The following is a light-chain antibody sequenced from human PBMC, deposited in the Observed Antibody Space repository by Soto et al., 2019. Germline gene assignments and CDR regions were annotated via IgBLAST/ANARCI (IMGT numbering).Light chain of an antibody. Sequence: EIVLTQSPGTLSLSPGERATLSCRASQSVSSSCLAWYQQKPGQAPRLLIFGASSRATGIPDRFSGSGSGTDFTLTISRLAPEDFAVYYCQQYGSSPGTFGQGTKVEIK. V-gene: IGKV3-20*01. CDR1: QSVSSSC. CDR3: QQYGSSPGT. CDR2: GAS. J-gene: IGKJ1*01.